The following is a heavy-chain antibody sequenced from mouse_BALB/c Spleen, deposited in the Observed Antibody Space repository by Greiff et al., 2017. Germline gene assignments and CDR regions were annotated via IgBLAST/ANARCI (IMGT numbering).Heavy chain of an antibody. CDR1: GFTFSSFG. CDR2: ISSGSSTI. D-gene: IGHD1-3*01. Sequence: EVQGVESGGGLVQPGGSRKLSCAASGFTFSSFGMHWVRQAPEKGLEWVAYISSGSSTIYYADTVKGRFTISRDNPKNTLFLQMTSLRSEDTAMYYCARVKIPLYAMDYWGQGTSVTVSS. V-gene: IGHV5-17*02. CDR3: ARVKIPLYAMDY. J-gene: IGHJ4*01.